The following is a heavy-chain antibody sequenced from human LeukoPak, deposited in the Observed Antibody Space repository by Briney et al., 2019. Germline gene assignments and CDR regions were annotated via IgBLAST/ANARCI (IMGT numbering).Heavy chain of an antibody. D-gene: IGHD6-13*01. J-gene: IGHJ3*02. V-gene: IGHV4-39*07. CDR3: ARSGGWKSSTDI. CDR2: IYYSGST. CDR1: GGSISSSSYY. Sequence: SETLSLTCTVSGGSISSSSYYWGWISQPPGKGLERIGSIYYSGSTYYNPSLKSRVTISVDTSKNQFSLKLSSVTAADTAVYYCARSGGWKSSTDIWGQGTMVTVSS.